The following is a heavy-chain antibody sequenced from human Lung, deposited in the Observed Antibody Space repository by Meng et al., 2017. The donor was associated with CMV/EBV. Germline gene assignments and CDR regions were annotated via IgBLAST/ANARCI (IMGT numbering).Heavy chain of an antibody. V-gene: IGHV3-7*04. CDR2: INQDGSQK. CDR3: ARVAAAGRGMDV. CDR1: GFTFSSHW. Sequence: ESLKISCAASGFTFSSHWMTWVRQAPGKGLEWVANINQDGSQKNYVDSVKGRFTISRDNAKNSLFLQMNSLRAEDTAVYYCARVAAAGRGMDVWGQGTTVNGSS. D-gene: IGHD6-13*01. J-gene: IGHJ6*02.